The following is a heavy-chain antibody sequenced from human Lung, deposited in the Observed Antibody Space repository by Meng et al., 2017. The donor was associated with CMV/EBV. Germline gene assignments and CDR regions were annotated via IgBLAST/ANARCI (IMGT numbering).Heavy chain of an antibody. CDR2: TYYRSKWYN. V-gene: IGHV6-1*01. J-gene: IGHJ4*02. CDR3: ARFGTVGAGSGVYFDY. D-gene: IGHD3-10*01. CDR1: GDSVSSNSAA. Sequence: QTLSLTXAISGDSVSSNSAAWNWIRQSPSRGLEWLGRTYYRSKWYNDYAVSVKSRITINPDTSKNQFSLQLNSVTPEDTAVYYCARFGTVGAGSGVYFDYWGQGTLVTVSS.